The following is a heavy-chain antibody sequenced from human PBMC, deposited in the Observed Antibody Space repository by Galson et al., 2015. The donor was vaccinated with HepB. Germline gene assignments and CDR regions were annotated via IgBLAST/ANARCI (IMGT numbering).Heavy chain of an antibody. D-gene: IGHD6-19*01. Sequence: SLRLSCAASGFTFSSYSMNWVRQAPGKGLEWVSYISSSSSTIYYADSVKGRFTISRDNAKNSPYLQMNSLRAEDTAVYYCARDHRIDSGDLNWFDPWGQGTLVTVSS. CDR2: ISSSSSTI. V-gene: IGHV3-48*04. CDR3: ARDHRIDSGDLNWFDP. J-gene: IGHJ5*02. CDR1: GFTFSSYS.